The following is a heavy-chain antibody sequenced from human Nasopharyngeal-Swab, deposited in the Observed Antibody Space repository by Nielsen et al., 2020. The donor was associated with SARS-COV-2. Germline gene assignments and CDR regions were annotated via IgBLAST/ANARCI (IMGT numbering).Heavy chain of an antibody. CDR2: MNPNSGKT. CDR1: GYTFTSYD. Sequence: ASVKVSCKASGYTFTSYDINWVRQATGQGLEWMGWMNPNSGKTGYAQKFQGRVTMTRNTSISTAYMELSSLRSEDTAVYYCARAPTGTIFGVVLLYYYGMDVWGQGTTVTVSS. V-gene: IGHV1-8*01. CDR3: ARAPTGTIFGVVLLYYYGMDV. J-gene: IGHJ6*02. D-gene: IGHD3-3*01.